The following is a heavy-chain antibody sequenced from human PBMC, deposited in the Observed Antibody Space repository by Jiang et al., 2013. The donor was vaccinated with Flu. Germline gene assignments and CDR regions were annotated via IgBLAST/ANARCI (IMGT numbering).Heavy chain of an antibody. J-gene: IGHJ4*02. Sequence: GAEVKMPGASVKVSCKASGYTFTSYGLHWVRQAPGQRLEWMGWIDTGNGYTIYSQKFQGRVTITRDTSANTAYMELSSLRSEDTAMFYCSRDERLGPYYFNHWGQGTLVTVSS. V-gene: IGHV1-3*04. CDR2: IDTGNGYT. CDR3: SRDERLGPYYFNH. CDR1: GYTFTSYG.